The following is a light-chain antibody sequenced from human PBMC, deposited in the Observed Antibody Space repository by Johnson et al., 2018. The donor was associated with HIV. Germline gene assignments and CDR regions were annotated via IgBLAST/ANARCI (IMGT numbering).Light chain of an antibody. CDR2: ENN. CDR1: SSNIGNNY. CDR3: GTWDSSLGTYV. J-gene: IGLJ1*01. V-gene: IGLV1-51*02. Sequence: QSVLTQPPSVSAAPGQKVTISCSGSSSNIGNNYVSWYRQLPGTAPQLLIYENNKRPSGIPDRFSGSKSATSATLGIPGLQPGDEADYYCGTWDSSLGTYVFGTGTKVTVL.